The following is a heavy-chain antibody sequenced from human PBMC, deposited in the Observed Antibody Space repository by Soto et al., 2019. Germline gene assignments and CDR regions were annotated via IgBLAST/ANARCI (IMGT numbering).Heavy chain of an antibody. J-gene: IGHJ4*02. V-gene: IGHV3-30-3*01. D-gene: IGHD6-13*01. CDR2: ISYDGSNK. CDR3: ARDWYSSSRRADY. Sequence: QVQLVESGGGVVQPGRSLRLSCAASGFTFSSYAMHWVRQAPGKGLEWVAVISYDGSNKYYADSVKGRFTISRDNSKNTLYLQMNSLSAEDTAVYYCARDWYSSSRRADYWGQGTLVTVSS. CDR1: GFTFSSYA.